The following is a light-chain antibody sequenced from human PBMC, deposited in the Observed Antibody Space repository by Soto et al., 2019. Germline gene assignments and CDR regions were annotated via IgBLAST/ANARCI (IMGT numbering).Light chain of an antibody. CDR2: DVN. CDR3: TSFTSISTNV. CDR1: SSDVGRYNY. J-gene: IGLJ1*01. V-gene: IGLV2-14*01. Sequence: QSVLTHPASVSGSPGQSITISCTGTSSDVGRYNYVSWYQQHPGKAPKLMIYDVNNRPSGVSNRFSGSKSGNTASLTISALQSEDEVDYYPTSFTSISTNVFATGPKGTVL.